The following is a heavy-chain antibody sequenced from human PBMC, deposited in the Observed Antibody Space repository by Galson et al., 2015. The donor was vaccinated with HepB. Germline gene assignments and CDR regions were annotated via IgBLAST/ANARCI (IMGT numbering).Heavy chain of an antibody. CDR2: INAGNGNT. D-gene: IGHD6-19*01. J-gene: IGHJ5*02. Sequence: SVKVSCKAPGYTFTSYAMHWVRQAPGQRLEWMGWINAGNGNTKYSQKFQGRVTITRDTSASTAYMELSSLRSEDTAVYYCARDAVAVAVGFDPWGQGTLVTVSS. CDR3: ARDAVAVAVGFDP. V-gene: IGHV1-3*01. CDR1: GYTFTSYA.